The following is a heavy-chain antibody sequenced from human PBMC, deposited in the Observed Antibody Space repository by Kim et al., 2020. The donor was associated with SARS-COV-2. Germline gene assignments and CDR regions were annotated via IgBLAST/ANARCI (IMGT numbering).Heavy chain of an antibody. J-gene: IGHJ4*02. Sequence: TPPLKRRVPLSVDTTKNQFSLKLSSVTAADAAVYYCARGYGDYDYFDYWGQGTLVTVSS. D-gene: IGHD4-17*01. V-gene: IGHV4-59*09. CDR3: ARGYGDYDYFDY.